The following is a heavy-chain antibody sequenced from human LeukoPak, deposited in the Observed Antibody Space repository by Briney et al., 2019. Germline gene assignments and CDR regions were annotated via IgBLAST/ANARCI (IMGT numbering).Heavy chain of an antibody. CDR1: GGSVSSGSYY. Sequence: PSETLSLTCTVSGGSVSSGSYYWSWIRQPPGKGLEWIGYIYYSGSTNYNPSLKSRVTISVDTSKNQFSLKLSSVTAADTAVYYCARARNFGVVIIGYYYCGMDVWGQGTTVTVSS. CDR2: IYYSGST. V-gene: IGHV4-61*01. J-gene: IGHJ6*02. D-gene: IGHD3-3*01. CDR3: ARARNFGVVIIGYYYCGMDV.